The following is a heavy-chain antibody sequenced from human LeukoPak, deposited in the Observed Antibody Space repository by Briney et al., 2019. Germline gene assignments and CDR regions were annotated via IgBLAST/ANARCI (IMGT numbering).Heavy chain of an antibody. CDR1: GFTSSSYA. CDR3: ARRAALSRNFDS. Sequence: GGSLRLSCAASGFTSSSYAMSWVRQAPGKGLEWVSHMTGISATTFYADSVKGRFTISRDDSKNTLYLQMNSLRAEDTAVYYCARRAALSRNFDSWGQRTLVTVSS. D-gene: IGHD3-16*01. V-gene: IGHV3-23*01. J-gene: IGHJ4*02. CDR2: MTGISATT.